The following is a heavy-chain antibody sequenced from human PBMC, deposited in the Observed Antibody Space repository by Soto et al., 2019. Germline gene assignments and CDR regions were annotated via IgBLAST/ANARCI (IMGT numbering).Heavy chain of an antibody. Sequence: GGSLRLSCAASGFTFSSYWMHWVRQAPGKGLVWVSRINSDGSSTSYADSVKGRFTISRDNAKNTLYLQMNSLRAEDTAVYYCARDRVLFGTYYDFWSGRYYYGMDVWGQGTTFTVSS. V-gene: IGHV3-74*01. CDR3: ARDRVLFGTYYDFWSGRYYYGMDV. CDR2: INSDGSST. CDR1: GFTFSSYW. J-gene: IGHJ6*02. D-gene: IGHD3-3*01.